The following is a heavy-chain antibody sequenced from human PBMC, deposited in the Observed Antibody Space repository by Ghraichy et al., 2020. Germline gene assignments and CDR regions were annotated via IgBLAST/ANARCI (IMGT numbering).Heavy chain of an antibody. Sequence: GSLRLSCAASGFTFDDYTMHWVRQAPGKGLEWVSLISWDGGSTYYADSVKGRFTISRDNSKNSLYLQMNSLRTEDTALYYCAKVGYYYYYYGMDVWGQGTTVTVSS. J-gene: IGHJ6*02. CDR1: GFTFDDYT. D-gene: IGHD3-16*01. V-gene: IGHV3-43*01. CDR3: AKVGYYYYYYGMDV. CDR2: ISWDGGST.